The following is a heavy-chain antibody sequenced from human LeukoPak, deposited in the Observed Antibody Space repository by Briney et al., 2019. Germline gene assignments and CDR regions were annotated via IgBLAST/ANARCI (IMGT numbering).Heavy chain of an antibody. J-gene: IGHJ4*02. D-gene: IGHD5-18*01. Sequence: SETLSLTCGVSGGSISSGGSSWSWIRQPPGRGLEWIGYIYHSGSTYYNPSLKSRVTISVDRSKNQFSLKLSSVTAADTAVYYCATGGYSYGYGLDYWGQGTLVTVSS. CDR3: ATGGYSYGYGLDY. CDR1: GGSISSGGSS. CDR2: IYHSGST. V-gene: IGHV4-30-2*01.